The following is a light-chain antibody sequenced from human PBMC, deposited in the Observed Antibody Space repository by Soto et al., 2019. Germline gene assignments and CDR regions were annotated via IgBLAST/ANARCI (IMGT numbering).Light chain of an antibody. V-gene: IGKV1-8*01. CDR2: AAS. CDR3: QQYYKGWT. CDR1: QGISSY. J-gene: IGKJ1*01. Sequence: AIRMTQSPSSLSASTGDRVTITCRASQGISSYLAWYQQKPGKAPKLLIYAASTLQSGVPSRFSGSGSGTDFTLTIRCLQSEDFATYYCQQYYKGWTFVRGTKVDIK.